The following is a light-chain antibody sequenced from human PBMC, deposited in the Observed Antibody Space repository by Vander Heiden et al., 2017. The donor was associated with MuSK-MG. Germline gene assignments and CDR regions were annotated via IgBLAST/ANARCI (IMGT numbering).Light chain of an antibody. CDR2: AAA. CDR1: QSVSSD. CDR3: QQNNVWPPLT. V-gene: IGKV3-15*01. J-gene: IGKJ4*01. Sequence: EIVMTQSPATLSVSPGERATLSCRASQSVSSDLAWYQHKPGQAPRLLIFAAATRATGIPARFSGSGYGTEFTLTISSRRSEDSAVYYCQQNNVWPPLTFGGGTKVEIK.